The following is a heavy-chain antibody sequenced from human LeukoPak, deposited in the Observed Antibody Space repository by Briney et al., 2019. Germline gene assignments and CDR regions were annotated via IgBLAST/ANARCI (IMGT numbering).Heavy chain of an antibody. D-gene: IGHD5-18*01. CDR1: GFTFSSYN. CDR2: ISGSGSYI. CDR3: ARDQNALWLHKDY. Sequence: GGSLRLSCAASGFTFSSYNMNWVRQAPGKGLEWVSSISGSGSYIFYADSVKGRFTISRDNAKNSLYLQMNSLRAEDTAVYYCARDQNALWLHKDYSGQGPLVTVSS. J-gene: IGHJ4*02. V-gene: IGHV3-21*01.